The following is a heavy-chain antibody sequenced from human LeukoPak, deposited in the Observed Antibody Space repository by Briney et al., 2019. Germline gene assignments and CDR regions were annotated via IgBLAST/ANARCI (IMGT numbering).Heavy chain of an antibody. V-gene: IGHV3-66*01. D-gene: IGHD3-10*01. Sequence: PGGSLRLSCAASGFTVSSNYVNWIRRAPGKGLEWVSVIYSGGSTYYADSVKGRFTISRDNSKNTLYLQMNSLRAEDTAVYYCATAPSGSGTFLDYWGQGTLVTVSS. CDR1: GFTVSSNY. J-gene: IGHJ4*02. CDR3: ATAPSGSGTFLDY. CDR2: IYSGGST.